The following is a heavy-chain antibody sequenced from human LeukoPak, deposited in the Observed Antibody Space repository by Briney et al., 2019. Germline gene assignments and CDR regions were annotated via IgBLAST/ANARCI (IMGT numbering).Heavy chain of an antibody. D-gene: IGHD2-21*01. V-gene: IGHV1-69*04. CDR3: ARDADCGDYVDY. Sequence: SVKVSCKASGGTFSSYTISWVRQAPGQGLEWMGRIIPILGIANYAQKFQGRVTITADKSTSTAYMELSSLRSEDTAVYYCARDADCGDYVDYWGQGTLVTVSS. J-gene: IGHJ4*02. CDR2: IIPILGIA. CDR1: GGTFSSYT.